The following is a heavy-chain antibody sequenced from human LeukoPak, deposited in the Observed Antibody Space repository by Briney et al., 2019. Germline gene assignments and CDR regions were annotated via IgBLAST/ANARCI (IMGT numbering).Heavy chain of an antibody. CDR1: GFTFSDYY. CDR3: ARTDFWSGSALDY. V-gene: IGHV3-11*01. Sequence: GGSLRLSCAASGFTFSDYYMSWIRQAPGKGLEWVSYISSSGSTIYYADSVKGRFTISRDNAKNSLYLQMNSLRAEDTAVCYCARTDFWSGSALDYWGQGTLVTVSS. J-gene: IGHJ4*02. D-gene: IGHD3-3*01. CDR2: ISSSGSTI.